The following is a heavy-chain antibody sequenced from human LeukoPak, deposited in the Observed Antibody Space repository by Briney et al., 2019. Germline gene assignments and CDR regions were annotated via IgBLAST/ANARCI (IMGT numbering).Heavy chain of an antibody. CDR3: ARKNYDY. J-gene: IGHJ4*02. D-gene: IGHD1-7*01. CDR2: ISAYNGNT. Sequence: VQVSFQATEYAFTSVGIGCRSRAPAQGHEWMGWISAYNGNTNYAQKLQGRVTMTTDTSTSTAYMELRSLRSDDTAVYYCARKNYDYWGQGTLVTVSS. V-gene: IGHV1-18*01. CDR1: EYAFTSVG.